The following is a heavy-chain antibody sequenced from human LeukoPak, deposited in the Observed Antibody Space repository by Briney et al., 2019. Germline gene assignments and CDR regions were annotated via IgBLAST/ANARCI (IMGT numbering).Heavy chain of an antibody. Sequence: ASVKVSCKASGGTFSSYAISWVRQAPGQGLEWMGGIIPIFGTANYAQKFQGRVTITADESTSTAYMELSSLRSEDTAVYYCARVGGYYDSSGYSAWGQGTLVTASS. CDR1: GGTFSSYA. CDR3: ARVGGYYDSSGYSA. J-gene: IGHJ5*02. D-gene: IGHD3-22*01. V-gene: IGHV1-69*13. CDR2: IIPIFGTA.